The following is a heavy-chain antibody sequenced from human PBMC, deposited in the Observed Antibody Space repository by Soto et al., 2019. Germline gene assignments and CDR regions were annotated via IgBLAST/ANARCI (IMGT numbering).Heavy chain of an antibody. CDR3: GKASSSNSWSPIDY. J-gene: IGHJ4*02. D-gene: IGHD3-3*01. V-gene: IGHV3-9*01. CDR2: ISWSTSSI. CDR1: GFTFDDYA. Sequence: PGGSLRLSCAASGFTFDDYAMHWVRQIPGKGLQWVSGISWSTSSIGYGASLRGRFLISRDNANNSLYLQMNDLRPEDTALYYCGKASSSNSWSPIDYWGQGTVVTVSS.